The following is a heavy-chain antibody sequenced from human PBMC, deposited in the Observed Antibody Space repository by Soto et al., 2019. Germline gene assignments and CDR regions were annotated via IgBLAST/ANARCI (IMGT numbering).Heavy chain of an antibody. CDR2: IFYSGST. D-gene: IGHD5-18*01. CDR1: GGSIRSYY. CDR3: ARGAAGTAMVDS. J-gene: IGHJ4*02. V-gene: IGHV4-59*01. Sequence: SETLSLTCTVSGGSIRSYYWTWIRQPPGKGLEWLGYIFYSGSTFYNPSLKSRVTISIHTSKSQFSLQLTSVTAADTAVYYCARGAAGTAMVDSWGQGTLVTVSS.